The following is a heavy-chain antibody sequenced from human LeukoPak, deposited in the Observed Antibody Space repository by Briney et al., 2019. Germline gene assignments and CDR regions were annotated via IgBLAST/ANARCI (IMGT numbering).Heavy chain of an antibody. V-gene: IGHV1-8*01. CDR2: MNPNTGNT. CDR1: GYTFTSYD. CDR3: AKRGYSYGDFDC. D-gene: IGHD5-18*01. Sequence: RASVKVSCKASGYTFTSYDINWVRQATGQGLEWMGWMNPNTGNTGYAQKFQGRVTMTRNTSISTAYMELSSLRSEDTAVYYCAKRGYSYGDFDCWGQGTLVTVSS. J-gene: IGHJ4*02.